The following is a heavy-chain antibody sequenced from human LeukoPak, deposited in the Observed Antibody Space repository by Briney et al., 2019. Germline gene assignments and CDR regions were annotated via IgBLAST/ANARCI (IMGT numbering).Heavy chain of an antibody. CDR1: GFSFSTYT. D-gene: IGHD3-9*01. J-gene: IGHJ6*03. CDR2: ISSTSSYI. V-gene: IGHV3-21*04. Sequence: PGGSLRLSCVDSGFSFSTYTMNWVRQAPGKGLEWVSLISSTSSYIFYADLVRGRFTIFRHNGENSLFLQMNSLRAEDTAVYYCARDRRDYDILTGYYYYYMDVWGKGTTVTISS. CDR3: ARDRRDYDILTGYYYYYMDV.